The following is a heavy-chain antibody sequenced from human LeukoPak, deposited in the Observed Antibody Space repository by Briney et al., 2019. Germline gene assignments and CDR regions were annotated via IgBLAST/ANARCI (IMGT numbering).Heavy chain of an antibody. CDR1: GLPFSNYI. CDR2: ISSSSSYI. V-gene: IGHV3-21*01. J-gene: IGHJ4*02. CDR3: ARAISGGYADY. Sequence: GGSLRLSCAASGLPFSNYIMNWVRQAPGKGLEWVSSISSSSSYIYCADSVKGRFTISRDNAKNSLYLQMNSLRADDTAVHYCARAISGGYADYWGQGILVTVSS. D-gene: IGHD1-26*01.